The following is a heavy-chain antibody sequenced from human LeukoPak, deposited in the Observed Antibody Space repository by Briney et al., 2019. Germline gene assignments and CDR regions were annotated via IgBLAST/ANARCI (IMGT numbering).Heavy chain of an antibody. CDR3: AAYYGTGAPSY. D-gene: IGHD3-10*01. CDR2: FDSEDPET. Sequence: ASVKVSCKISGYTLSEFSMRWVRQAPGKGLERIGGFDSEDPETTYAQKLLGRVTMTEDTSTNTAYMELSSLTSEDTATYFCAAYYGTGAPSYWGQGTLVTVSS. V-gene: IGHV1-24*01. J-gene: IGHJ4*02. CDR1: GYTLSEFS.